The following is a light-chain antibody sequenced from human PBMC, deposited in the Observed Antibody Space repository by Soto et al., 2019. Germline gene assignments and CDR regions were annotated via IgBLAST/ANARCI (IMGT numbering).Light chain of an antibody. CDR2: RNS. V-gene: IGLV1-47*01. Sequence: QCVLTQSPSGSGTPGQRVTICCSGSASTIGRNYVYWYQQLPGTAPKLLIYRNSQRPSGVPDRFSGSKSGTSASLAISGLRSEDEADNYCAARDVNLSGLYVFVAGTMVTVL. CDR1: ASTIGRNY. J-gene: IGLJ1*01. CDR3: AARDVNLSGLYV.